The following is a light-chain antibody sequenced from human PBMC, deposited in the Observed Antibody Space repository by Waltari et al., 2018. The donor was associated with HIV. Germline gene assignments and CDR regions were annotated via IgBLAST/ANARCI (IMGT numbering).Light chain of an antibody. CDR3: SSYKNSNTLV. V-gene: IGLV2-14*01. Sequence: QSALTQPASVSGSAGQSITISCTGTSTDAGGYNYVPWYQQHPGKAPKLMIYEVSNRPSGVSNRFSGSKSGNTASLTISGLQAEDEADYYCSSYKNSNTLVFGGGTKLTVL. J-gene: IGLJ2*01. CDR1: STDAGGYNY. CDR2: EVS.